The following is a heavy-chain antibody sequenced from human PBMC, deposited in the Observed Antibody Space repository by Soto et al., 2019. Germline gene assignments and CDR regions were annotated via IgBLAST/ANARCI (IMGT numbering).Heavy chain of an antibody. J-gene: IGHJ3*02. CDR2: IIPVFGAA. V-gene: IGHV1-69*12. CDR1: GATLNTFINYG. CDR3: ASGAATKILVLMYDALEI. Sequence: QVQLVQSGAEVKKPGSSVRVSCKASGATLNTFINYGITWVRQAPGQGLEWMGGIIPVFGAANHAQKFQVRVKISADESTRTVNMELSSLRSEDTAVYYCASGAATKILVLMYDALEIWGQGTMVTVSS. D-gene: IGHD5-12*01.